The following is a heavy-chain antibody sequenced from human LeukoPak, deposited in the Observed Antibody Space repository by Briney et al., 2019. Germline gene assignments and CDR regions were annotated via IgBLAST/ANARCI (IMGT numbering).Heavy chain of an antibody. CDR1: GFTFTDSW. J-gene: IGHJ4*02. CDR2: INTDGSTI. D-gene: IGHD5-18*01. V-gene: IGHV3-74*01. Sequence: GGSLRLSCAASGFTFTDSWMHWARQPPGKGLVWVSRINTDGSTINYADSVRGRFTISRDNANSMLYLQMNSLRVEDTAVYYCVRIGVTTDMVIVDYWGQGTLVTVSS. CDR3: VRIGVTTDMVIVDY.